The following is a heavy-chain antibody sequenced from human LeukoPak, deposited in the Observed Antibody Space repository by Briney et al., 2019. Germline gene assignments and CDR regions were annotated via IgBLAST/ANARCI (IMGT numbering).Heavy chain of an antibody. CDR1: GGSFSGYY. V-gene: IGHV4-34*01. CDR3: ARVAAHSSWYSHFQH. CDR2: INHSGST. D-gene: IGHD6-13*01. J-gene: IGHJ1*01. Sequence: SETLSLTCAVYGGSFSGYYWSWIRQPPGKGLEWIGEINHSGSTNYNPSLKSRVTISVDTSKNQFSLKLSSVTAADTAVYYCARVAAHSSWYSHFQHWGQGTLVTVSS.